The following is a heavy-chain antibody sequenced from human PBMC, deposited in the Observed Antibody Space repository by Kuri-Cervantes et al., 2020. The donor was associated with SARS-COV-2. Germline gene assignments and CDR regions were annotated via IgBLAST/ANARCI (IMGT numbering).Heavy chain of an antibody. V-gene: IGHV4-61*01. D-gene: IGHD7-27*01. CDR2: IYYSGST. CDR3: ARETAGEGSFDY. Sequence: SETLSLTCTLSGASISRSTYYWGWIRQPPGKRLEWIGYIYYSGSTNYNPSLKSRVTISVDTSKNQFSLKLSSVTDGDTAVYYCARETAGEGSFDYWGQGTLVTVSS. J-gene: IGHJ4*02. CDR1: GASISRSTYY.